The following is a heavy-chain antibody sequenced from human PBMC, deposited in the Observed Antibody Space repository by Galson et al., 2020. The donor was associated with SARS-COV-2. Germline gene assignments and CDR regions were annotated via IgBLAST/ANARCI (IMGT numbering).Heavy chain of an antibody. J-gene: IGHJ4*02. CDR1: GYTFTGFH. V-gene: IGHV1-2*06. Sequence: ASVKVSCKASGYTFTGFHIHWVRQVPGQGLEWMGRINPKSGGTIYPQNFQGRVTVTRDTSISTAYMELSRLQSDDTAFYYCAREALEDRRFDYWAQGTLVTVSS. CDR3: AREALEDRRFDY. CDR2: INPKSGGT.